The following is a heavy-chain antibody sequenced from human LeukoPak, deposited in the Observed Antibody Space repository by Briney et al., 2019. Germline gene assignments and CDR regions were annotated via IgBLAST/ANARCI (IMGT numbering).Heavy chain of an antibody. Sequence: PSETLSLTCAVSGYSISSGYYWGWIRQPPGKGLEWIGSLYHSGSTYYNPSLKGRVTMSVDTSKNQFSLKLSSVTAADTAVYYCARGYCSSTSCYYPWGQGTLVTVSS. CDR3: ARGYCSSTSCYYP. D-gene: IGHD2-2*01. J-gene: IGHJ5*02. V-gene: IGHV4-38-2*01. CDR1: GYSISSGYY. CDR2: LYHSGST.